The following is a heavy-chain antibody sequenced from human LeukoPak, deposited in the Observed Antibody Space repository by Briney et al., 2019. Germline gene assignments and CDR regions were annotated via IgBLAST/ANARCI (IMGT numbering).Heavy chain of an antibody. CDR2: IYYSGST. Sequence: PSETLSLTCTVSGGSISSSSYYWGWIRQPPREGLEWIGSIYYSGSTYYNPSLKSRITISVDTSKNQFSLKLSSVTAADTAVYYCARLILSCSSTSCYKRWFDPWGQGTLVTVSS. J-gene: IGHJ5*02. D-gene: IGHD2-2*02. V-gene: IGHV4-39*01. CDR1: GGSISSSSYY. CDR3: ARLILSCSSTSCYKRWFDP.